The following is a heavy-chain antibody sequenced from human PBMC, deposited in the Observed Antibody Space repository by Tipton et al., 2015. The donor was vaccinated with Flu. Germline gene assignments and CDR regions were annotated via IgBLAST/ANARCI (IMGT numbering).Heavy chain of an antibody. J-gene: IGHJ3*01. CDR3: ARDDWLDTVATFGVLDV. V-gene: IGHV1-69*06. CDR1: GGTFSTYG. CDR2: IIPVFGTT. D-gene: IGHD5-12*01. Sequence: QVQLVQSGAEVKKPGSSVKVSCKASGGTFSTYGISWVRQAPGQGLEWMGRIIPVFGTTHPAQKFQGRVTITADKATGIAYMELSSLRSEDTAVYHCARDDWLDTVATFGVLDVWGQGTMVSVSS.